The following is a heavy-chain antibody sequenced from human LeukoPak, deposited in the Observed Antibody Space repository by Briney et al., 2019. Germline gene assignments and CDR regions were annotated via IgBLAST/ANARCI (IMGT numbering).Heavy chain of an antibody. CDR3: ARGGIRGVINFDY. Sequence: PSETLSLTCAVYGGSFSGYYWSWIRQPPGKGLGWIGEINHSGSTNYNPSLKSRVTISVDTSKNQFSLKLSSVTAADTAVYYCARGGIRGVINFDYWGQGTLVTVSS. CDR2: INHSGST. V-gene: IGHV4-34*01. CDR1: GGSFSGYY. J-gene: IGHJ4*02. D-gene: IGHD3-10*01.